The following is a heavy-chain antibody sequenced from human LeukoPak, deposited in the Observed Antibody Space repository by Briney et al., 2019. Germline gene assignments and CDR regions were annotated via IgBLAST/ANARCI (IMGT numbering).Heavy chain of an antibody. V-gene: IGHV4-59*08. D-gene: IGHD3-22*01. CDR3: ASSRNSGYYLGAYYFDY. CDR2: IYYSGST. J-gene: IGHJ4*02. CDR1: GGSISSYY. Sequence: SETLSLTCTVSGGSISSYYWSWIRQPPGKGLEWIGYIYYSGSTNYNPSLKSRVTISVDTSKNQFSLKLSSVTAADTAVYYCASSRNSGYYLGAYYFDYWGQGTLVTVSS.